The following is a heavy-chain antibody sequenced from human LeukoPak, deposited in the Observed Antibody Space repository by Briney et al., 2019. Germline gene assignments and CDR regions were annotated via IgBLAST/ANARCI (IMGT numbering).Heavy chain of an antibody. CDR1: GVSISSSNSY. Sequence: SETLSLTCTVSGVSISSSNSYWGWIRQPPGKGLEWIGSIYYSVNTYYNASLKSQVSISIDTSKNQFSLRLTSVTAADTAVYYCARQTGSGLFILPGGQGTLVTVSS. J-gene: IGHJ4*02. CDR2: IYYSVNT. V-gene: IGHV4-39*01. CDR3: ARQTGSGLFILP. D-gene: IGHD3/OR15-3a*01.